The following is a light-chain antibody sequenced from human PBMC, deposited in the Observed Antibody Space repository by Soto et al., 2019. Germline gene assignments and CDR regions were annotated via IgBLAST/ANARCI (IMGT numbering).Light chain of an antibody. CDR2: DDG. V-gene: IGLV3-21*02. CDR3: CSYAGTYPWV. CDR1: NIGSRS. J-gene: IGLJ3*02. Sequence: SYELSQPPSVTVAPGQTATITCAGNNIGSRSVHWFQQKPGQAPLLVVYDDGDRPSGIPERFSGSNSGNTATLTISRGEAGDEADYYCCSYAGTYPWVFGGGTKLTVL.